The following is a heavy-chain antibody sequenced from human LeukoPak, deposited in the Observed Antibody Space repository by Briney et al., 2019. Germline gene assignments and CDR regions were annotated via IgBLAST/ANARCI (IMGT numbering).Heavy chain of an antibody. Sequence: SETLSLTCTVSGGSISSGGYYWSWIRQHPGKGLEWIGYIYYSGSTYYNPSLKSRVTISVDTSKNQFSLKLSSVTAADTAVYYCARRGFWSGYYYFDYWGQGTLVTVSS. J-gene: IGHJ4*02. CDR3: ARRGFWSGYYYFDY. D-gene: IGHD3-3*01. CDR2: IYYSGST. V-gene: IGHV4-31*03. CDR1: GGSISSGGYY.